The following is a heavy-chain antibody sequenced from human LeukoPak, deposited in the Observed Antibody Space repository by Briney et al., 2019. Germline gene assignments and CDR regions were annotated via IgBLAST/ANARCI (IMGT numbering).Heavy chain of an antibody. CDR2: IYYGGST. J-gene: IGHJ4*02. V-gene: IGHV4-59*01. CDR1: GFTFSNYA. D-gene: IGHD5-18*01. Sequence: GSLRLSCAASGFTFSNYAMSWIRQPPGKGLEWIGYIYYGGSTNYNPSLKSRVTISVDTSKNQFSLKLSSVTAADTAVYYCAGLSTAMAPYFDYWGQGTLVTVSS. CDR3: AGLSTAMAPYFDY.